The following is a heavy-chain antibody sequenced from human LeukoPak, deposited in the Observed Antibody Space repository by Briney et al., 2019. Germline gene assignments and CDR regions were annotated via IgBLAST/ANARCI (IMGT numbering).Heavy chain of an antibody. CDR3: TRSALSGTGYFDY. V-gene: IGHV1-46*01. D-gene: IGHD1-1*01. Sequence: GASVKVSYKASGYTFITHYMHWVRQAPGQGLEWMGIINPNDGGTAYAQKFRGRVSMTGDTSTSTVYMELTSLISEDTAVYYCTRSALSGTGYFDYWGQGTLVTVS. CDR2: INPNDGGT. J-gene: IGHJ4*02. CDR1: GYTFITHY.